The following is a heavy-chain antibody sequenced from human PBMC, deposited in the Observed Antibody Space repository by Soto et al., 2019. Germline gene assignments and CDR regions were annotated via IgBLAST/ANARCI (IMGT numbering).Heavy chain of an antibody. CDR1: GGSISSSSYY. V-gene: IGHV4-39*01. D-gene: IGHD1-26*01. CDR2: IYYSGST. Sequence: QLQLQESGPGLVKPSETLSLTCTVSGGSISSSSYYWGWIRQPPGKGLEWIGSIYYSGSTYYNPSLKSRVLISVDTSKNQFSLKLSSVTAADTAVYYCARQGLYSGSYYDGDAFDIWGQGTMVTVSS. CDR3: ARQGLYSGSYYDGDAFDI. J-gene: IGHJ3*02.